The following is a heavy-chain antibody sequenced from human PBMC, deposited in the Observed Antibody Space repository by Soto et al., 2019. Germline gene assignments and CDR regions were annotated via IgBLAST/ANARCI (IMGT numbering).Heavy chain of an antibody. J-gene: IGHJ4*02. CDR3: VNHGGAPYYHDF. CDR1: GGSLSSSSW. CDR2: IYYSGST. Sequence: QVQLQESGPGLVNPSGTLSLTCAVSGGSLSSSSWWSWVRQPPGKALEWLGEIYYSGSTKYNPSLNSRSTISAEQAKNAFSLRLSSVTAAETAVYYCVNHGGAPYYHDFWGQGMLVTVSS. V-gene: IGHV4-4*02.